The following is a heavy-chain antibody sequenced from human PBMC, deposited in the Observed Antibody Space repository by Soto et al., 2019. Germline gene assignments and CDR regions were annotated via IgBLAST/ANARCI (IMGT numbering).Heavy chain of an antibody. D-gene: IGHD2-21*01. J-gene: IGHJ6*02. CDR2: IFYSGST. CDR3: AASCVACGGFNYYGMDV. CDR1: SGSISSTIYS. V-gene: IGHV4-39*01. Sequence: SETLSLTCTVSSGSISSTIYSWDWIRQPPGKGLEWIGSIFYSGSTYYNPSLKSRVTISVDTSKNQFSLTLTSVTAADTAVYYCAASCVACGGFNYYGMDVWGQGTTVT.